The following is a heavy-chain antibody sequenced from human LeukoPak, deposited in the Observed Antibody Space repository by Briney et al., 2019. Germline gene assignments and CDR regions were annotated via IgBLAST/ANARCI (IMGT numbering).Heavy chain of an antibody. V-gene: IGHV3-23*01. D-gene: IGHD3-10*01. CDR2: IRGSGGRP. CDR1: RFTFSSYA. CDR3: AKALWSGEYYFDY. J-gene: IGHJ4*02. Sequence: GGSMRLSCAASRFTFSSYAISWVRQAPGKGLEWVSSIRGSGGRPYYADSVKGRFTISRDNSKSTLYLQMNSLRAEDTAVYYCAKALWSGEYYFDYWGQGTLVTVSS.